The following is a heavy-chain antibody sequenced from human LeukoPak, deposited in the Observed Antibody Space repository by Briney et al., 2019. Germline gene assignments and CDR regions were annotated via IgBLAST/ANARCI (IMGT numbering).Heavy chain of an antibody. J-gene: IGHJ3*02. CDR1: GGSISSYY. Sequence: SETLSLTCTVSGGSISSYYWSWIRPPAGKGLEWIGRIYTSGSTNYNPSLKSQVTMSVDTSKNQFSLKLGSVTAADTAVYYCARDPGIDDAFDIWGQGTMVTVSS. D-gene: IGHD3-10*01. CDR3: ARDPGIDDAFDI. V-gene: IGHV4-4*07. CDR2: IYTSGST.